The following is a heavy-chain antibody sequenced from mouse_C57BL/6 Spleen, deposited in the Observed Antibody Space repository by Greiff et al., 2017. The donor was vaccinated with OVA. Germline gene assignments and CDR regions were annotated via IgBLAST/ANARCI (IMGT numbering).Heavy chain of an antibody. D-gene: IGHD2-5*01. CDR2: ISSGGSYT. Sequence: EVKLMESGGDLVKPGGSLKLSCAASGFTFSSYGMSWVRQTPDKRLEWVATISSGGSYTYYPDSVKGRFTISRDNAKNTLYLQMSSLKSEDTAMYNCARQGTYYSNYDAMDYWGQGTSVTVSS. CDR1: GFTFSSYG. V-gene: IGHV5-6*01. J-gene: IGHJ4*01. CDR3: ARQGTYYSNYDAMDY.